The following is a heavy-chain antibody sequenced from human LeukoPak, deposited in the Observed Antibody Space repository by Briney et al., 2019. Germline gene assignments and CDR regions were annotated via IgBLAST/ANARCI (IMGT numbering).Heavy chain of an antibody. D-gene: IGHD2-21*01. CDR2: ISWNSGSI. V-gene: IGHV3-9*01. Sequence: GRSLRLSCAASGFTFDDYAMHWVRQAPGKGLEWVSGISWNSGSIGYADSVKGRFTISRDNAKNSLYLQMNSLRAEDTALYYCAKDRGPFVVVIAQHAPYGMDVWGQGTTVTVSS. CDR1: GFTFDDYA. J-gene: IGHJ6*02. CDR3: AKDRGPFVVVIAQHAPYGMDV.